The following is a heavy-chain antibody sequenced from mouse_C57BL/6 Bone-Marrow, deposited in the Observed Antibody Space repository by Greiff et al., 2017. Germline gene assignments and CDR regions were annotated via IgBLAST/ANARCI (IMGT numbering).Heavy chain of an antibody. D-gene: IGHD2-2*01. CDR3: ARSMVFYSGYDVGY. CDR1: GYTFIGYW. Sequence: VQLQQSGAELMKPGASVKLSCKATGYTFIGYWIEWVKQRPGHGLEWIGEILPGSGSTNYNEKFKGKAPLTADTSSHTDSMQLSSLPTEHSAIYYGARSMVFYSGYDVGYWGQGTTLTVSS. V-gene: IGHV1-9*01. J-gene: IGHJ2*01. CDR2: ILPGSGST.